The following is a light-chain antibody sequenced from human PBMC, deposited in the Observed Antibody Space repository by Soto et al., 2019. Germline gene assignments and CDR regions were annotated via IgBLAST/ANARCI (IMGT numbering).Light chain of an antibody. Sequence: ELVLTQSPGTLSLSPGERATLSCRASQSVSSDLAWYQQKPGHAPSLLIYDASTRATGVPARFSGSGSGTDFTLTITSLEPEDSAVYYCQQRYNWPPTFGQGTRLRL. J-gene: IGKJ5*01. CDR1: QSVSSD. V-gene: IGKV3-11*01. CDR3: QQRYNWPPT. CDR2: DAS.